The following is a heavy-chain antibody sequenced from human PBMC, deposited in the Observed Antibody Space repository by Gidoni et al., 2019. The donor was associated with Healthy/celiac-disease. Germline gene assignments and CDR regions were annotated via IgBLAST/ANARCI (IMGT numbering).Heavy chain of an antibody. Sequence: QVQLVESGGGVVQPGRSLRLSCAASGFTFSSYGMHWVREAPGKGLEWVAVIWYDGSNKYYADSVKGRFTISRDNSKTTLYLQMNSLRAEDTAVYYCARGTYYYDSTFDYWGQGTLVTVSS. CDR3: ARGTYYYDSTFDY. V-gene: IGHV3-33*01. CDR1: GFTFSSYG. D-gene: IGHD3-22*01. J-gene: IGHJ4*02. CDR2: IWYDGSNK.